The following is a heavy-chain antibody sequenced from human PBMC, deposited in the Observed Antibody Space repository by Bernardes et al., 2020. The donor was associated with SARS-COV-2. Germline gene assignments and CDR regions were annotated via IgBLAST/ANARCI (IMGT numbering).Heavy chain of an antibody. CDR2: MNPNSGNT. Sequence: ASVKVSCKASGYTLTSYDINWVRQATGQGLEWMGWMNPNSGNTGYAQKFQGRVTMTRNTSISTAYMELSSLRSEDTAVYYCARGLKTYYDFWSGYWRDYGMDVWGQGTTVTVSS. D-gene: IGHD3-3*01. CDR3: ARGLKTYYDFWSGYWRDYGMDV. J-gene: IGHJ6*02. CDR1: GYTLTSYD. V-gene: IGHV1-8*01.